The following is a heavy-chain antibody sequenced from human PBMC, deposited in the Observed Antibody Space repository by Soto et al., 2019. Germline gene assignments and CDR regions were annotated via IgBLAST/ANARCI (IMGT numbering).Heavy chain of an antibody. V-gene: IGHV3-30*18. D-gene: IGHD6-13*01. J-gene: IGHJ6*02. Sequence: GGSLRLSCAASGFTFSSYGMHWVRQAPGKGLEWVAVISYDGSNKYYADSVKGRFTISRDNSKNTLYLQMNSPSAEDTAVYYCAKEYSSSWLNYYYYYGMDVWGQGTTVTVSS. CDR2: ISYDGSNK. CDR1: GFTFSSYG. CDR3: AKEYSSSWLNYYYYYGMDV.